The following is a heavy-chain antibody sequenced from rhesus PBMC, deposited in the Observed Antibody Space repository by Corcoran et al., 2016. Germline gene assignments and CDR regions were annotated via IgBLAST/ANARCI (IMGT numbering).Heavy chain of an antibody. CDR1: GASISSNY. D-gene: IGHD1-1*01. J-gene: IGHJ4*01. V-gene: IGHV4S2*01. CDR3: TRAPGNSHSYYSDY. Sequence: QVQLQESGPGLVKPSETLPLTCAVSGASISSNYWSWIRQAPGKGLEWIGRSYGSGGSTDYNPSLKSRVTISIDTSKNQFSLKLSSVTAADTAVYYGTRAPGNSHSYYSDYWGQGVLVTVSS. CDR2: SYGSGGST.